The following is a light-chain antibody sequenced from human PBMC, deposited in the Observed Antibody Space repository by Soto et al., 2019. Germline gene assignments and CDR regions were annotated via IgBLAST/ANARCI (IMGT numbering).Light chain of an antibody. V-gene: IGKV1-5*01. J-gene: IGKJ2*01. CDR3: QQYISYPYT. CDR1: QTTNTW. Sequence: IRMTQSPSSFSASTGDRVTITCRASQTTNTWLAWYQQKPGTAPKLLIYDASSLEGGVPSRFSASGSGTEFTLTISSLQPDDLATYYCQQYISYPYTFGQGTKVEIK. CDR2: DAS.